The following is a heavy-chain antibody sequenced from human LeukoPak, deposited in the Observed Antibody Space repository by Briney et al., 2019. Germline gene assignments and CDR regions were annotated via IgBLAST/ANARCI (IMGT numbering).Heavy chain of an antibody. J-gene: IGHJ5*02. V-gene: IGHV3-7*01. CDR1: GFTFSSYS. Sequence: PGGSLRLSCAASGFTFSSYSMSWVRQAPGKGLEWVANIKQDGSEKYYVDSVKGRFTISRDNAKNSLYLQMNSLRAEDTAVYYCAREGYSGSYRWGQGTLVTVSS. D-gene: IGHD1-26*01. CDR3: AREGYSGSYR. CDR2: IKQDGSEK.